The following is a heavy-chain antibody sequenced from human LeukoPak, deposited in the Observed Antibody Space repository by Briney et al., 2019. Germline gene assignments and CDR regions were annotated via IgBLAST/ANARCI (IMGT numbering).Heavy chain of an antibody. CDR2: IYYSGST. J-gene: IGHJ6*02. D-gene: IGHD4-23*01. CDR1: GGSISRYY. V-gene: IGHV4-59*01. Sequence: SETLSLTCTVSGGSISRYYWIWIRQPPGKGLECIWYIYYSGSTNYNPSLKSRVTISVDTSKNQLSLKLTSVTAADTAVYYCARELGATVVNYGMDVWGQGTTVTVSS. CDR3: ARELGATVVNYGMDV.